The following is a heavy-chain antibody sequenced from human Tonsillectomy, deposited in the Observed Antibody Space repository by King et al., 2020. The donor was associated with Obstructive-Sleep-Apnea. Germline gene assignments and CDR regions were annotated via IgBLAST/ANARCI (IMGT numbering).Heavy chain of an antibody. CDR3: VKDISLYGSSYYRAFDI. J-gene: IGHJ3*02. Sequence: VQLVESGGGLAQPGRSLRLSCEASGFNFNDYGMNWVRQEPGKGLEWVSGISWSSGTIAYADSVKGRFTISRDNTKKSLYLQMNSLTAEDTALYYCVKDISLYGSSYYRAFDIWGQGTVVIVSS. V-gene: IGHV3-9*01. D-gene: IGHD6-13*01. CDR2: ISWSSGTI. CDR1: GFNFNDYG.